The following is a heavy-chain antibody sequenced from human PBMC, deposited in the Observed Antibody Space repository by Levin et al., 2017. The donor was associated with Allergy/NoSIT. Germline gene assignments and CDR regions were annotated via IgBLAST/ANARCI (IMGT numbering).Heavy chain of an antibody. CDR1: GFTFSSYA. J-gene: IGHJ2*01. V-gene: IGHV3-23*01. Sequence: PGGSLRLSCAASGFTFSSYAMSWVRQAPGKGLEWVSAISGSGGSTYYADSVKGRFTISRDNSKNTLYLQMNSLRAEDTAVYYCAKKGGVGGYYDWYFDLWGRGTLVTVSS. CDR2: ISGSGGST. CDR3: AKKGGVGGYYDWYFDL. D-gene: IGHD3-16*01.